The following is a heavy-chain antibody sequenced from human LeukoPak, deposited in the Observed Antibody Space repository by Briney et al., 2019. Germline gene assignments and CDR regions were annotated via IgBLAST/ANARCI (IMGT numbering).Heavy chain of an antibody. J-gene: IGHJ4*02. D-gene: IGHD6-13*01. CDR1: GFTFCSYG. Sequence: GGSLRLSCAASGFTFCSYGKSWVRQAPGKGLEWVSGISVSVDSTYYADSVKGRFTISRDNSKNTVYLQMNSLRAEDTAVYYCARGSKTAGTIYSFDYWGQGTLVTVSS. CDR2: ISVSVDST. CDR3: ARGSKTAGTIYSFDY. V-gene: IGHV3-23*01.